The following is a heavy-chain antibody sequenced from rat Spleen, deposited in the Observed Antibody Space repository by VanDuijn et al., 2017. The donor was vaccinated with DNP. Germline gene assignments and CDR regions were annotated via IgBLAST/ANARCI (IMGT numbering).Heavy chain of an antibody. J-gene: IGHJ1*01. CDR3: ARGLNSGGYNYYWYFDF. D-gene: IGHD1-11*01. Sequence: EVQLQESGPGLVKPSQSLSLTCSVTGYSLTSNYWAWIRKFPGNKMEWMGYISYSGSTGYNPSLKSRISITRDTSKNQFFLQLNSITTEDTATYYCARGLNSGGYNYYWYFDFWGPGTMVTVSS. CDR2: ISYSGST. CDR1: GYSLTSNY. V-gene: IGHV3-1*01.